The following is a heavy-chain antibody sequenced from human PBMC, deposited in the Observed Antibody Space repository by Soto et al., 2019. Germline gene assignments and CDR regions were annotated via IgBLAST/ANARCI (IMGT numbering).Heavy chain of an antibody. J-gene: IGHJ4*02. CDR1: GVNFHNSD. V-gene: IGHV3-9*01. D-gene: IGHD3-22*01. Sequence: RALSVSXVDSGVNFHNSDMNWVRQAPGKGREWVSGSTWNSGHILYADAVKGRFTVTRDNAKKSLYLELNSPRPEDTALHYCTKGRSSMIVVVMDYWGQGTPVPVSS. CDR3: TKGRSSMIVVVMDY. CDR2: STWNSGHI.